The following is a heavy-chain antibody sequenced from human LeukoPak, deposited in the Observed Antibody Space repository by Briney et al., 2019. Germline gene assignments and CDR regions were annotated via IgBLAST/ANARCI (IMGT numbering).Heavy chain of an antibody. CDR1: GFTFSSYG. V-gene: IGHV3-30*18. CDR2: ISYDGSNK. D-gene: IGHD4-17*01. J-gene: IGHJ4*02. Sequence: PGGSLRLSCAASGFTFSSYGMHWVRQAPGKGLEWVAVISYDGSNKYYADSVKGRFTIPRDNSKNTLYLQMSSLRAEDTAVYYCAKDRLPQVYGDPQLGFAGGQGTLVTVSS. CDR3: AKDRLPQVYGDPQLGFA.